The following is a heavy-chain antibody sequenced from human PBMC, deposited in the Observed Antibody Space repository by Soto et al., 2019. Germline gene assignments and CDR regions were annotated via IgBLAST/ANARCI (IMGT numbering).Heavy chain of an antibody. Sequence: ASETLSLTCTVSGAPITINYWSWIRQAPGKGLEWIGYIYYSGSTTYNPSLKSRVTMSADTSKDQFSLRLSSVTAADTAVYYCARKERKPAAIWNWGQGTLVTVSS. CDR2: IYYSGST. J-gene: IGHJ4*02. CDR3: ARKERKPAAIWN. CDR1: GAPITINY. V-gene: IGHV4-59*12. D-gene: IGHD2-2*01.